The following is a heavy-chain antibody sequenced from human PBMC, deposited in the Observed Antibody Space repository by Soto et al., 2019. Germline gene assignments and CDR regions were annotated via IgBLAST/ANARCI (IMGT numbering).Heavy chain of an antibody. J-gene: IGHJ4*02. Sequence: QVQLQESGPGLVEPSQTLSLTCTVSGGSISSGGYFWSWIRQPPGKGLEWIGHVYNIGSTYSNPSLTCRVTISVDTSQNQFSLRLSFVTAAATAVYYCARGPAGDKVDYWGQGTLVTVSS. D-gene: IGHD7-27*01. CDR1: GGSISSGGYF. CDR2: VYNIGST. CDR3: ARGPAGDKVDY. V-gene: IGHV4-30-4*01.